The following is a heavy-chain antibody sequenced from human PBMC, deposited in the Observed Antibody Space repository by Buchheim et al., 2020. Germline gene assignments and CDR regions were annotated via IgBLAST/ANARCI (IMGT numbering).Heavy chain of an antibody. CDR3: ADLDVY. CDR2: INGDGSQL. Sequence: EVQLVASGGGLVQPGESLRLSCAASGFTFTASWMAWVRQAPGRGLEWVATINGDGSQLYYEDSVKGRFTISRDNGKESLDLQMNSLRVDDTAVYYCADLDVYWGQGTL. V-gene: IGHV3-7*01. J-gene: IGHJ4*02. CDR1: GFTFTASW.